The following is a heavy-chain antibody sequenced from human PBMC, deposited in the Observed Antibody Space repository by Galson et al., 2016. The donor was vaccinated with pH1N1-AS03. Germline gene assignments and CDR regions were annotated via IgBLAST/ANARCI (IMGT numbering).Heavy chain of an antibody. CDR2: IYWNSEK. Sequence: ALVKPTQTLTLTCDFSGFSLNTNGVGVGWIRQPPGKPLEWLAPIYWNSEKRYNPFLKGRLTITKDTSKNQVVLTMTNMAPGDTATYFCARKPTGSMVVTIGLWYFDLWGRGTLVAVSS. J-gene: IGHJ2*01. V-gene: IGHV2-5*01. D-gene: IGHD2-21*02. CDR3: ARKPTGSMVVTIGLWYFDL. CDR1: GFSLNTNGVG.